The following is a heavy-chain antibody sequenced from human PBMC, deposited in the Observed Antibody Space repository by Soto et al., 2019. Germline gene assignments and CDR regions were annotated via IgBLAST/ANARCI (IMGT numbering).Heavy chain of an antibody. CDR2: ISYDGSNK. CDR1: GFSFSTYG. Sequence: GGSLRFSCAASGFSFSTYGMHWVRQAPGKGLEWVAVISYDGSNKYYADSVKGRFTISRDNSKNTLYLQMNSLRAEDTAVFYCAKDRITGTYFDSWGQGTLVTVSS. D-gene: IGHD1-20*01. J-gene: IGHJ4*02. CDR3: AKDRITGTYFDS. V-gene: IGHV3-30*18.